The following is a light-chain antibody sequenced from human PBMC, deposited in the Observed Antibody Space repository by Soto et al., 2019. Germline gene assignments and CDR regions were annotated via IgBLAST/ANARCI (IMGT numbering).Light chain of an antibody. CDR2: AAS. CDR1: QGISSY. V-gene: IGKV1-8*01. Sequence: AXXXTQSXSSXSASTGDRVTITCRASQGISSYLAWYQQKPGKAPKLLIYAASTLQSGVPSRFSGSGSGTDFTLTISCLQSEDFATYYCQQYYSYPFTFGPGTKVDIK. CDR3: QQYYSYPFT. J-gene: IGKJ3*01.